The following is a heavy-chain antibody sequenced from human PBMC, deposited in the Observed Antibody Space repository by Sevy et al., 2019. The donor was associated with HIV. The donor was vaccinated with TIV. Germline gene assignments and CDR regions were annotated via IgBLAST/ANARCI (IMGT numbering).Heavy chain of an antibody. CDR2: IKQDGSEK. Sequence: GGSLRLSCAASGFTFSSYWMSWVRQAPGKGLEWVANIKQDGSEKYYVDSVKGRFTISRDNAKNSLYLQMNSLRAEDTAVYYCAREANYYDSSGNFDYWGRGTLVTVSS. CDR3: AREANYYDSSGNFDY. CDR1: GFTFSSYW. V-gene: IGHV3-7*03. J-gene: IGHJ4*02. D-gene: IGHD3-22*01.